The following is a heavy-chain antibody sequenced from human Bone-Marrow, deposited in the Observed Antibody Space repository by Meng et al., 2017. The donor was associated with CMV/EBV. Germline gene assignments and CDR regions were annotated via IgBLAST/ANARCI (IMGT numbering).Heavy chain of an antibody. CDR1: GFSFSTYG. Sequence: GGSLRLSCAASGFSFSTYGMNWVRQAPGKGLEWVAVIWYDGSNKYYADSVKGRFTISRDNSKKTLYLQMNSLRAEDTAVYYCAKGDCSSTSCSLDYWGQGTLVTVSS. CDR2: IWYDGSNK. V-gene: IGHV3-33*06. J-gene: IGHJ4*02. CDR3: AKGDCSSTSCSLDY. D-gene: IGHD2-2*01.